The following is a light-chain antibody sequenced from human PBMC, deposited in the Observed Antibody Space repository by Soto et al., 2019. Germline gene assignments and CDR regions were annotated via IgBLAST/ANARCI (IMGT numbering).Light chain of an antibody. CDR2: GAS. CDR1: QSVSTSS. Sequence: EIVLTQSPGTLSLSPGERATLSCRASQSVSTSSLAWYQQKPGQAPRLLIYGASSRATGIPDRVSGSGSGGDFTLSISRLKPEDFAMYYCQQYCSSPYTFGQGTKLAIK. V-gene: IGKV3-20*01. J-gene: IGKJ2*01. CDR3: QQYCSSPYT.